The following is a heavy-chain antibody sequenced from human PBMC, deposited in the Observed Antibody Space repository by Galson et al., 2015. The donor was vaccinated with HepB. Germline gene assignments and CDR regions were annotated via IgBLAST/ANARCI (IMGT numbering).Heavy chain of an antibody. D-gene: IGHD3-22*01. Sequence: SLRLSCAASGFTFSSYVMSWVRQAPGKGLEWVSAISGSGGSTYYADSVKGRFTISRDNSKNTLYLQMNSLRAEDTAVYYCAKDRIMIVGPLFDYWGQGTLVTVSS. CDR1: GFTFSSYV. CDR2: ISGSGGST. J-gene: IGHJ4*02. V-gene: IGHV3-23*01. CDR3: AKDRIMIVGPLFDY.